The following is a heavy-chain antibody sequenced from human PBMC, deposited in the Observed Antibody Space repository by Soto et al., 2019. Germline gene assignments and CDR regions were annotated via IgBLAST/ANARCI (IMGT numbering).Heavy chain of an antibody. J-gene: IGHJ5*02. CDR3: ARLMYYDFWSGYFWFDP. Sequence: PSETLSLTCTVSGGSISSYYWSWIRQPPGKGLEWIGYIYCSGSTNYNPSLKSRVTISVDTSKNQFSLKLSSVTAADTAVYYCARLMYYDFWSGYFWFDPWGQGTLVTVSS. CDR2: IYCSGST. D-gene: IGHD3-3*01. CDR1: GGSISSYY. V-gene: IGHV4-59*08.